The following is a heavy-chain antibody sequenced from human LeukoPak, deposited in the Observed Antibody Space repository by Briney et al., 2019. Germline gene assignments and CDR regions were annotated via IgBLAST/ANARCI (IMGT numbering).Heavy chain of an antibody. V-gene: IGHV3-53*05. J-gene: IGHJ5*02. Sequence: GGSLRLSCAASGFTFSSYAMSWVRQVPGKGLEWVSIIYTGGSTFYADSVKGRFTISRDNSKNTLYLQMNSLRTEDTAVYYCARRAWFDPWGQGTLVTVSS. CDR3: ARRAWFDP. CDR1: GFTFSSYA. CDR2: IYTGGST.